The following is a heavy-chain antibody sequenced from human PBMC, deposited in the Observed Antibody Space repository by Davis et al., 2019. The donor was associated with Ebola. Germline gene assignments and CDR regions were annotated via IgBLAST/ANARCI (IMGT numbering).Heavy chain of an antibody. CDR1: GNSFSTHW. V-gene: IGHV5-51*01. J-gene: IGHJ3*02. CDR2: IYTGDSDT. Sequence: KVSCKDSGNSFSTHWIGWVRQMPGKGLEWMGIIYTGDSDTRYSPSFRGQVTMSADKSIKTAFLQWSSLKASDTAMYFCAKGRGPYRRGDAFDIWGRGTMVTVSS. CDR3: AKGRGPYRRGDAFDI. D-gene: IGHD1-26*01.